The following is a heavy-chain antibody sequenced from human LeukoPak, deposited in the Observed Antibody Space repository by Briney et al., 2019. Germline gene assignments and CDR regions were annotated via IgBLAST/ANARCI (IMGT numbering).Heavy chain of an antibody. J-gene: IGHJ4*02. CDR1: GGSFSSCA. D-gene: IGHD2/OR15-2a*01. Sequence: SVTVSRTASGGSFSSCAISWMRQAPAPGLEWMGRIILIHGIANYAQKFDGIVTITADKSTSTAYMELSSLRSEDTAVYYGARGPFSYDFDYWGQGTLVTVSS. CDR3: ARGPFSYDFDY. CDR2: IILIHGIA. V-gene: IGHV1-69*04.